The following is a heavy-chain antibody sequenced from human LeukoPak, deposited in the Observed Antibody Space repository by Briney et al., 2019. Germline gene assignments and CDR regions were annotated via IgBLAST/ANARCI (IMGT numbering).Heavy chain of an antibody. J-gene: IGHJ4*02. CDR2: ISYDGSNK. D-gene: IGHD6-6*01. CDR3: AKDLASIAARSAQPK. Sequence: PGRSLRLSCAASGFTFSTYAMHWVRQAPGKGLEWVAVISYDGSNKYYADSVKGRFTISRDNSKNTLYLQMNSLRAEDTAVYYCAKDLASIAARSAQPKWGQGTLVTVSS. V-gene: IGHV3-30-3*01. CDR1: GFTFSTYA.